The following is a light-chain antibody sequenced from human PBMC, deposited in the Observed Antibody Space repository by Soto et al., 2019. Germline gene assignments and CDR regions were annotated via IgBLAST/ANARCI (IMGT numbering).Light chain of an antibody. CDR1: RTISSY. V-gene: IGKV1-39*01. CDR2: AAS. Sequence: DIQMTQSPSSLSASVGGRVTITCRASRTISSYLNWYQQKPGKAPNLLIYAASNLQGGVPSRFSGSGSGTDFTLTISSLHSEDFATYYCQQTYSTPGTFGQGTKVEIK. CDR3: QQTYSTPGT. J-gene: IGKJ1*01.